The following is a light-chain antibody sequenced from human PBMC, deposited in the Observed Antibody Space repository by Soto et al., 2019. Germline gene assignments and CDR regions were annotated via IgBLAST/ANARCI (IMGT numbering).Light chain of an antibody. CDR3: ETWDINTHVV. Sequence: QLVLTQSSSASASLGSSVKLTCTLSSGHSSYIIAWHQQQPGKAPRYLMKLEGSGSYNKGSGVPDRFSGSSSGADRYLTISNLQFEDEADYYCETWDINTHVVFGGGTKPPS. J-gene: IGLJ2*01. CDR1: SGHSSYI. CDR2: LEGSGSY. V-gene: IGLV4-60*02.